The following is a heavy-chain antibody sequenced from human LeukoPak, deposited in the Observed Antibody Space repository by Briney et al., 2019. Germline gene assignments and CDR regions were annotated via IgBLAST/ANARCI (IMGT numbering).Heavy chain of an antibody. J-gene: IGHJ3*02. CDR2: ISFDGDNE. Sequence: PGGSLRLSCATSGFTFSNYAIHWVRQAPGKGLEWVADISFDGDNEYYADSVRGRLMIARDNSKNTLYLQMNSLRAEDTAVYYCAKDRERFLEWLLYPTDEWAFDIWGQGTMVTVSS. CDR3: AKDRERFLEWLLYPTDEWAFDI. D-gene: IGHD3-3*01. CDR1: GFTFSNYA. V-gene: IGHV3-30-3*01.